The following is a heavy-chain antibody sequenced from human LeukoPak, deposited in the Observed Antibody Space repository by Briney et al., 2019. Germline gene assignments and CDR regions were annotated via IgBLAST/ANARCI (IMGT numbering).Heavy chain of an antibody. CDR3: ARQPDIVVVIAATNWFDP. J-gene: IGHJ5*02. CDR2: IYYSGST. Sequence: PSETLSLTCTVSGGSISSSSYYWGWIRQHPGKGLEWIGYIYYSGSTYYNPSLKSRVTISVDTSKNQFSLKLSSVTAAHTAVYYCARQPDIVVVIAATNWFDPWGQGTLVTVSS. D-gene: IGHD2-15*01. CDR1: GGSISSSSYY. V-gene: IGHV4-31*03.